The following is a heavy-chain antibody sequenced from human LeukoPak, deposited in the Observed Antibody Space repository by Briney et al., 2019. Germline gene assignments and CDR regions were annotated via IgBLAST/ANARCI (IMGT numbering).Heavy chain of an antibody. Sequence: SETLSLTCTVSGGSISGYYWSWIRQPAGKGLEWIGRIYSSASTNYSPSLKSRVTMSVDTPKNQFSLRLSSVTAADTAVYYCARGPYGGTLHFDYWGQGTLVTVSS. CDR1: GGSISGYY. CDR2: IYSSAST. V-gene: IGHV4-4*07. CDR3: ARGPYGGTLHFDY. J-gene: IGHJ4*02. D-gene: IGHD4-23*01.